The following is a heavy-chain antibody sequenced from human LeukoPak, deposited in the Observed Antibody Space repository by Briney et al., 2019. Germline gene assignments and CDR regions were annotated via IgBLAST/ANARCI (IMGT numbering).Heavy chain of an antibody. CDR3: AKDFGPRIAAAGHFDY. CDR2: ISYDGSNK. D-gene: IGHD6-13*01. Sequence: PGGSLRLSCAASGFTFSSYGMHWVRQAPGKGLEWVAVISYDGSNKYYADSVKGRFTISRDNSKNTLYLQMNSLRAEDTAVYYCAKDFGPRIAAAGHFDYWGQGTLVTVSS. J-gene: IGHJ4*02. CDR1: GFTFSSYG. V-gene: IGHV3-30*18.